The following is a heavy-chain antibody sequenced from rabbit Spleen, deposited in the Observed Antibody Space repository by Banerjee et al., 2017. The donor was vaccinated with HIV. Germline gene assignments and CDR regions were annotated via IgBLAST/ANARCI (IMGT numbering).Heavy chain of an antibody. J-gene: IGHJ6*01. Sequence: QSLEESGGGLVKPGASLTLTCKASGFSFNSGYDMCWVRQAPGEGLEWVACAYAGSSGSTYSATWATGRFTISKTSSTTVTLQMTSLTAADTATYFCARDVGTSFSTYGMDLWGPGTLVTVS. CDR2: AYAGSSGST. V-gene: IGHV1S40*01. CDR1: GFSFNSGYD. D-gene: IGHD8-1*01. CDR3: ARDVGTSFSTYGMDL.